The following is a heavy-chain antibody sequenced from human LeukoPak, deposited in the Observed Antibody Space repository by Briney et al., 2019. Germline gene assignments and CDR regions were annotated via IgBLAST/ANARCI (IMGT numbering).Heavy chain of an antibody. J-gene: IGHJ4*02. CDR1: GFTFSNYG. CDR3: XXDSHFDY. V-gene: IGHV3-23*01. Sequence: GGSLRLSCAASGFTFSNYGISWVRQAPGQGLEWVSRISSSGDGTHYADSVKGRFTISRDNSKNILYLQMNSLRAEDTAVYYCXXDSHFDYWGQGALVTVSS. CDR2: ISSSGDGT.